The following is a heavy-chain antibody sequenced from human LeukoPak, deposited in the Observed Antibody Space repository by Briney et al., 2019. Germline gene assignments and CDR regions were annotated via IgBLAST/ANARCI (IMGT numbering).Heavy chain of an antibody. D-gene: IGHD2-15*01. J-gene: IGHJ6*03. CDR2: ISSSSSTI. Sequence: GGSLRLSCAASGFTFSSYSMNWVRQAPGKGLEWVSYISSSSSTIYYADSVKGRFTISRDNAKNSLYLQMNSLRAEDTAVYYCAREGYCSGGSCYPPHYYYYYMDVWGKGTTVTVSS. V-gene: IGHV3-48*01. CDR1: GFTFSSYS. CDR3: AREGYCSGGSCYPPHYYYYYMDV.